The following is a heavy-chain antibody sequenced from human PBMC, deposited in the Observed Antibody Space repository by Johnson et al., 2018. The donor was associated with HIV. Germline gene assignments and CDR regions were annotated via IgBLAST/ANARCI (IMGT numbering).Heavy chain of an antibody. CDR3: AKDPGVAADPDAFNI. Sequence: MLLVESGGGLVQPGGSLRLSCAASGFTFSSYAMSWVRQAPGKGLEWVSAISGSGGSTYYADSVKGRFTISRDNSKNTLYLQMNSLRAEDTGVSSCAKDPGVAADPDAFNIWGQGTMGTVSS. J-gene: IGHJ3*02. V-gene: IGHV3-23*04. CDR1: GFTFSSYA. CDR2: ISGSGGST. D-gene: IGHD6-13*01.